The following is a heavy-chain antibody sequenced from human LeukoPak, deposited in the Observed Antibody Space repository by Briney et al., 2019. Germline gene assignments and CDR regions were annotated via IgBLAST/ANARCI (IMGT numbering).Heavy chain of an antibody. V-gene: IGHV3-30*18. D-gene: IGHD5-18*01. CDR2: ISYDGIKK. CDR1: GFPFDNYG. CDR3: AKVGYNFGYRGNFDY. J-gene: IGHJ4*02. Sequence: GGSLRLSCAASGFPFDNYGMAWVRQAPGKGLEWVAVISYDGIKKYYAESVKGRFTVSRDNSKNTLYLEMNSLRAEDTAVYYCAKVGYNFGYRGNFDYWGQGTLVTVSS.